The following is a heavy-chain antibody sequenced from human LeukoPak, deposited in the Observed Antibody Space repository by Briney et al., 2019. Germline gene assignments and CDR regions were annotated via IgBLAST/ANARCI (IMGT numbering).Heavy chain of an antibody. CDR1: GFTFGDYA. V-gene: IGHV3-49*04. Sequence: GGSLRLSCTVSGFTFGDYAINWVRQAPGKGLEWVGFIRSKAFGETAEYAASVKGRFTISRDDSKSMMYLQMNSLKTEDTAVYYCITPLPYSAQGGQGTLVTVSS. CDR2: IRSKAFGETA. CDR3: ITPLPYSAQ. D-gene: IGHD2-21*01. J-gene: IGHJ4*02.